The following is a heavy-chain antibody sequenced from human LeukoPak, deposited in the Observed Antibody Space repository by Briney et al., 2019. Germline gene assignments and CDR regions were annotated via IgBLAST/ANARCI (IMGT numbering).Heavy chain of an antibody. J-gene: IGHJ4*02. V-gene: IGHV3-23*01. CDR1: GFTFSSYA. D-gene: IGHD3-10*01. CDR2: ITGSGGST. CDR3: AKEGKLGLDY. Sequence: GGSLRLSCAASGFTFSSYAMTWVRQAPGKGLEWVSGITGSGGSTTYADSVKGQVTISRDNSKNTLYLQMNSLRAEDTAVYYCAKEGKLGLDYWGQGTLVTVSS.